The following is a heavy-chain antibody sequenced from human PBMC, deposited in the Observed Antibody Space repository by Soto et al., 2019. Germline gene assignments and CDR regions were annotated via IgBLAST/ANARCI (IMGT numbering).Heavy chain of an antibody. CDR2: VKSKTDGGTT. J-gene: IGHJ6*02. D-gene: IGHD2-15*01. CDR3: TTDCSGGSCYPGAHYYYYGMDV. V-gene: IGHV3-15*01. CDR1: GFSFSYAW. Sequence: EVRLVESGGGLVKPGGSLRLSCAASGFSFSYAWMSWVRQAPGKGLEWVGRVKSKTDGGTTDYAAPVKGRFTISRDDSKTTIYPQMNSLKTEDTAVSYCTTDCSGGSCYPGAHYYYYGMDVWGPGTTVTVSS.